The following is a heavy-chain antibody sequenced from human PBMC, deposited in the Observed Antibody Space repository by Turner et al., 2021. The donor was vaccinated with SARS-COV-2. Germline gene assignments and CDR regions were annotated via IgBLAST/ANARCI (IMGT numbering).Heavy chain of an antibody. CDR2: FDPEDGEP. J-gene: IGHJ6*02. CDR1: GYTLIELS. Sequence: QVQLVQSGAEVKKPGASVKVTCKVSGYTLIELSMPWVRQAPGKGLEWMGGFDPEDGEPIYAQKFQGRVTMTEDTSTDTAYMELSSLRSEDTAVYYCATAPANYYDSSGSKGFYYYYYGMDVWGQGTTVTVSS. V-gene: IGHV1-24*01. CDR3: ATAPANYYDSSGSKGFYYYYYGMDV. D-gene: IGHD3-22*01.